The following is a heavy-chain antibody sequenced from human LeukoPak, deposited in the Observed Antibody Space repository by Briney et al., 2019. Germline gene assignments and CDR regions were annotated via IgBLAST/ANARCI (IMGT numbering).Heavy chain of an antibody. J-gene: IGHJ4*02. CDR1: GGSINKYY. V-gene: IGHV4-59*01. Sequence: PSETLSLTCSVSGGSINKYYWSWIRHPPGKGLEWIGYIHYSGTTNYNPSLKSRVTISVDTSKSQLSLNLISATAADAAVYYCAGGGQWLSFDQWGQGTLVTVSS. CDR2: IHYSGTT. D-gene: IGHD6-19*01. CDR3: AGGGQWLSFDQ.